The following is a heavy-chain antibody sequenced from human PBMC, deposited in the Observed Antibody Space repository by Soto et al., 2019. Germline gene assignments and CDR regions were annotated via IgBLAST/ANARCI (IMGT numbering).Heavy chain of an antibody. D-gene: IGHD5-12*01. V-gene: IGHV3-7*03. CDR3: ARGSGSL. Sequence: GGSLSLSCAASGFTISNEWMSWVRQAPGKGLEWVANIKGDGSEKNYVDSVKGRFTISRDNAKNSLSLQMNSLRVEDTAVYYCARGSGSLGGQGPPVTVSS. CDR2: IKGDGSEK. J-gene: IGHJ4*02. CDR1: GFTISNEW.